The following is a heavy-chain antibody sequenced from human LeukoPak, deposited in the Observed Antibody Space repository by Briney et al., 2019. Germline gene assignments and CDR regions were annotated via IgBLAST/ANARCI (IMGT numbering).Heavy chain of an antibody. CDR1: GFTFSSYA. CDR2: ISGSGGST. J-gene: IGHJ4*02. D-gene: IGHD6-13*01. V-gene: IGHV3-23*01. CDR3: AKGAAAGLSAWGYFDY. Sequence: GGPLRLSCAASGFTFSSYAMSWVRQAPGKGLEWVSAISGSGGSTYYADSVKGRFTISRDNSKNTLYLQMNSLRAEDTAVYYCAKGAAAGLSAWGYFDYWGQGTLVTVSS.